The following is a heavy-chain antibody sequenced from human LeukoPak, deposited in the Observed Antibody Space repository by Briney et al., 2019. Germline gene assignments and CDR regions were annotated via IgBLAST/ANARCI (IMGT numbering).Heavy chain of an antibody. D-gene: IGHD3-10*02. CDR3: ARPTFGQERYFDL. J-gene: IGHJ2*01. V-gene: IGHV4-34*01. Sequence: SETLSLTCAVSGGSFSGYYWSWIRQPPGKGLQWIGEINPSGSANYNPSLKSRVTISVDTSKNQFSLKLSSVTAADTAVYYCARPTFGQERYFDLWGRGTLVTVSS. CDR2: INPSGSA. CDR1: GGSFSGYY.